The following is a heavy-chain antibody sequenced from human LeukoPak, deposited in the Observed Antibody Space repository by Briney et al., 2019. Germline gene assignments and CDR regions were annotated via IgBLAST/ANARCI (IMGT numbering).Heavy chain of an antibody. Sequence: ASVTVSCKASGGTFSSYAFSWVRQASGQGLEWMGGIILIFGTANYAQKFQGRVTITADESTSTAYMELSSLRSEDTAVYYCASTSSSVVVVAATLRGFDYWGQGTLVTVSS. CDR3: ASTSSSVVVVAATLRGFDY. D-gene: IGHD2-15*01. CDR1: GGTFSSYA. CDR2: IILIFGTA. V-gene: IGHV1-69*13. J-gene: IGHJ4*02.